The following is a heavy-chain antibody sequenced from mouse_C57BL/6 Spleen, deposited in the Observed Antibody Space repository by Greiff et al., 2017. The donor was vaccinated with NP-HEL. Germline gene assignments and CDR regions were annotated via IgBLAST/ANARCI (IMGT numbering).Heavy chain of an antibody. Sequence: EVQRVESGGGLVQPKGSLKLSCAASGFTFTTYAMHWVRQAPGTGLEWVARIRSKSSNYATYYADSVKDRFTISRDDSQSMLYLQMNNLKTEDTAMYYCVRTSNPWYFDVWGTGTTVTVSS. J-gene: IGHJ1*03. CDR2: IRSKSSNYAT. CDR3: VRTSNPWYFDV. D-gene: IGHD2-5*01. V-gene: IGHV10-3*01. CDR1: GFTFTTYA.